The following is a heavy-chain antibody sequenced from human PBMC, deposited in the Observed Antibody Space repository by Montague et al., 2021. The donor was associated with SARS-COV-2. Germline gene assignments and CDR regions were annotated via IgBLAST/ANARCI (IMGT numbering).Heavy chain of an antibody. J-gene: IGHJ4*02. Sequence: SETLSLTCSVSGGSFSSVDSYWGWLRQAPGKGLEWIGDLHYAGSAYYNPSLRSRVTISADTSKNQFSLKLNSVTAADTAVYYCVATYNGNWYYFDYWGQGTLVTVSS. V-gene: IGHV4-39*01. D-gene: IGHD6-13*01. CDR3: VATYNGNWYYFDY. CDR2: LHYAGSA. CDR1: GGSFSSVDSY.